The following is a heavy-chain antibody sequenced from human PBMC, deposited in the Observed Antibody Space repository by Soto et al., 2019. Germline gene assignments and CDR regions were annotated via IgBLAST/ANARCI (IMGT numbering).Heavy chain of an antibody. J-gene: IGHJ3*02. CDR1: GFTFSSYA. Sequence: QSGGSLRLSCAASGFTFSSYAMSWVRQAPGKGLEWVSAISGSGGSTYYADSVKGRFTISRDNSKNTLYLQMNNLRAEDTAVYYCAKVSRTEGYTMIVVGEDAFDIWGQGTMVTVSS. D-gene: IGHD3-22*01. CDR3: AKVSRTEGYTMIVVGEDAFDI. CDR2: ISGSGGST. V-gene: IGHV3-23*01.